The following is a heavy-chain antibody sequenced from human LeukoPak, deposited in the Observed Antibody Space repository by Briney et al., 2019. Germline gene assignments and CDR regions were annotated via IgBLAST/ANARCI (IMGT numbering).Heavy chain of an antibody. V-gene: IGHV3-23*01. Sequence: GGSLRLSCAASGFTFSSYAMSWVRQAPGKGLEWVSAISGSGGSTYYADSVKGRFTISRDNSKNTLYLQMNSLRAEDTAVYYCARDSTYYYGSGSSGPHYFDYWGQGTLVTVSS. J-gene: IGHJ4*02. CDR1: GFTFSSYA. CDR3: ARDSTYYYGSGSSGPHYFDY. D-gene: IGHD3-10*01. CDR2: ISGSGGST.